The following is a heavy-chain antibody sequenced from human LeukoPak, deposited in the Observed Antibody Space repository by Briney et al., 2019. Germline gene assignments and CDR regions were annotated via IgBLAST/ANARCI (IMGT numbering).Heavy chain of an antibody. Sequence: ASVKVSCKASGGTFSSYGISWVGQAPGPGLEWMGRIIPIVGTGNYAQKFQGRGTITADKYTSTAYMELSSLRSEDTAVYYCGRGDYYDSSGCDYWGQGTLVTVSS. D-gene: IGHD3-22*01. CDR2: IIPIVGTG. J-gene: IGHJ4*02. CDR1: GGTFSSYG. V-gene: IGHV1-69*04. CDR3: GRGDYYDSSGCDY.